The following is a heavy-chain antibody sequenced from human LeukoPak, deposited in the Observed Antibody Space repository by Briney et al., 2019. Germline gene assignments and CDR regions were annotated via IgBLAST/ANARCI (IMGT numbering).Heavy chain of an antibody. CDR2: INPDSGGT. Sequence: ASVKVSCKVSGYTFTGYYMHWVRQAPGQGLEWMGWINPDSGGTNFAQKFQGRVTKTRDTSISTAYMELSRLRSDDTAVYYCERDFRDSLDYCGQGTLVTVSS. J-gene: IGHJ4*02. CDR1: GYTFTGYY. CDR3: ERDFRDSLDY. V-gene: IGHV1-2*02.